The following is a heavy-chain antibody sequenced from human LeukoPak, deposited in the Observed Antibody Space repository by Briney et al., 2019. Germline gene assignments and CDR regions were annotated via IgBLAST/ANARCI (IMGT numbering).Heavy chain of an antibody. CDR3: ASESSGYYPNDAFDI. CDR2: IYTSGST. D-gene: IGHD3-22*01. Sequence: PSETLSLTCTVSGGSISSYYWSWIRQPAGKGLEWIGRIYTSGSTNYNPSLKSRVTMSVDTSKNQFSLKLSSVTAADTAVYYCASESSGYYPNDAFDIWGQGTMVTVSS. V-gene: IGHV4-4*07. CDR1: GGSISSYY. J-gene: IGHJ3*02.